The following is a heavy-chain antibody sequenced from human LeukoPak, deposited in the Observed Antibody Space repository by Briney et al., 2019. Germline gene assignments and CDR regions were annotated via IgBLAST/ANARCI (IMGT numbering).Heavy chain of an antibody. D-gene: IGHD3-10*01. CDR3: ARDLGGPGGVRGVIII. Sequence: GASVKVSCKASGYSFTSHYMHWVRQAPGQGLEWLGLINPSGSSTLYAQKFQGRVTMTRDMSTTTDYMELSSLRSEDTAVYYCARDLGGPGGVRGVIIIWGQGTLVTVSS. V-gene: IGHV1-46*01. CDR2: INPSGSST. J-gene: IGHJ4*02. CDR1: GYSFTSHY.